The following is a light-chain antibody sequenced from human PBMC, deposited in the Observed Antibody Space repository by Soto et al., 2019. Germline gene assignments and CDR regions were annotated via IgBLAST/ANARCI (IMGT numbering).Light chain of an antibody. Sequence: QSALTQPRSVSGSPGQSVTISCTGTSSDVGGYDFVSWYQHYPGKAPKLLIYVVTARPSGVPDRFSGFKSGDTASLTISGLQAEDEADYYCCSYVGGRYWVFGGGTQLTVL. CDR1: SSDVGGYDF. CDR3: CSYVGGRYWV. J-gene: IGLJ3*02. V-gene: IGLV2-11*01. CDR2: VVT.